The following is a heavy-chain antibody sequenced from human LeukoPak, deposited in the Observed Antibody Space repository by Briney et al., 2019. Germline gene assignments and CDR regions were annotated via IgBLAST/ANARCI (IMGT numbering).Heavy chain of an antibody. Sequence: GESLKISCKGSGSSFTNYWIGWVRQMPGKGLEWMGIIYPGDSDTRYSPSFQGQVTISADKSISTAYLQWSGLKASDTAMYYCARRGRGDYGGYYFDYWGQGTLVTVSS. D-gene: IGHD4-17*01. J-gene: IGHJ4*02. CDR1: GSSFTNYW. CDR3: ARRGRGDYGGYYFDY. CDR2: IYPGDSDT. V-gene: IGHV5-51*01.